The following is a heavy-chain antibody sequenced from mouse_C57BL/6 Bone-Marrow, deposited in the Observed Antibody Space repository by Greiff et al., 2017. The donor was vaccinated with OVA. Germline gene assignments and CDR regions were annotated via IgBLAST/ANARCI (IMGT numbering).Heavy chain of an antibody. Sequence: VHLVESGPGLVAPSQSLSITCTVSGFSLTSYAISWVRQPPGKGLEWLGVIWTGGGTNYNSALKSRLSISKDNSKSQVFLKMNSLQTDDTARYYCARNYDYDVLYAMDYWGQGTSVTVSS. CDR3: ARNYDYDVLYAMDY. J-gene: IGHJ4*01. CDR2: IWTGGGT. CDR1: GFSLTSYA. D-gene: IGHD2-4*01. V-gene: IGHV2-9-1*01.